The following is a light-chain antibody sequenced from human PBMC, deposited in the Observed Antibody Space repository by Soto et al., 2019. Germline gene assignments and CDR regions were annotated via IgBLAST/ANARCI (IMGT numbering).Light chain of an antibody. CDR1: SSDVGGYNY. Sequence: QSALTQPASGSGSPGQSITISCTGTSSDVGGYNYVSWYQQHPGKAPKLMIYDVSNRPSGVSNRFSGSKSGNTASLTISGLQAEDEADYYCSSYTSSSTPDVGFGGGTKLTVL. V-gene: IGLV2-14*01. CDR3: SSYTSSSTPDVG. J-gene: IGLJ2*01. CDR2: DVS.